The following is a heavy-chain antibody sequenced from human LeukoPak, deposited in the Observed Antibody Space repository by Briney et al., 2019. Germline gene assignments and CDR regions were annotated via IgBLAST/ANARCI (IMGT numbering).Heavy chain of an antibody. CDR2: ISGSGGST. CDR1: GFTFSSYA. Sequence: GGSLRLSCAASGFTFSSYAMSWVRQAPGKGLEWVSAISGSGGSTYYADSVKGRFTISRDNSKKTLYLQMNSLRAEDTAVYYCAKDEPDYYDSSGYQYYFDYWGQGTLVTVSS. J-gene: IGHJ4*02. CDR3: AKDEPDYYDSSGYQYYFDY. V-gene: IGHV3-23*01. D-gene: IGHD3-22*01.